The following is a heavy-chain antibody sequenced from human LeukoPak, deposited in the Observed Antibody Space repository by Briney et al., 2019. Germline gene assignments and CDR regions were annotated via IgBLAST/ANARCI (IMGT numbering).Heavy chain of an antibody. Sequence: PSESLSLTCSVSGGSISSYYWSWIRQPPGNGLEWLGYLFYSGNTNSNPSLKSRVTILADTSKNQFSLRLNSVTAADTAVYFCGRVRTGNTGSPEYFEDWGQGTLVTVSS. CDR2: LFYSGNT. CDR1: GGSISSYY. V-gene: IGHV4-59*01. CDR3: GRVRTGNTGSPEYFED. D-gene: IGHD5-12*01. J-gene: IGHJ1*01.